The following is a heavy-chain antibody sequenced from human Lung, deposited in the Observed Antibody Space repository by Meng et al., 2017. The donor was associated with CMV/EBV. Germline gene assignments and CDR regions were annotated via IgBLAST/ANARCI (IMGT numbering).Heavy chain of an antibody. Sequence: SQTLXLTXAISGDSVSSNSAAWNWIRQSPSRGLEWLGTTFYRSKWYNNYGVSVKSRITINADTSKNQLSLQLTSVTPEDTAVYFCARAGRSYLYYFDYWGQGTLVTVS. D-gene: IGHD3-22*01. J-gene: IGHJ4*02. V-gene: IGHV6-1*01. CDR3: ARAGRSYLYYFDY. CDR2: TFYRSKWYN. CDR1: GDSVSSNSAA.